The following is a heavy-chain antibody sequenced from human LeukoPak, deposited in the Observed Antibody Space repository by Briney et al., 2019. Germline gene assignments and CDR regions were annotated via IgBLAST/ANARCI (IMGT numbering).Heavy chain of an antibody. CDR1: GFTFSSYA. CDR2: FSGSGGST. J-gene: IGHJ3*02. V-gene: IGHV3-23*01. CDR3: ANDPGDTYYYGSGGDAFDI. Sequence: GGSLRLSCAASGFTFSSYAMSWVRQAPGKGLEWVSAFSGSGGSTYYADSVKGRFTISRDNSKNTLYLQMNSLRAEDTAVYYCANDPGDTYYYGSGGDAFDIWGQGTMVTASS. D-gene: IGHD3-10*01.